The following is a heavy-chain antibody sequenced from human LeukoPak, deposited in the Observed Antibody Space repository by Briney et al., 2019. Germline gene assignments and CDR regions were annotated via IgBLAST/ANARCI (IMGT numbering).Heavy chain of an antibody. D-gene: IGHD3-22*01. Sequence: SETLSLTCAVYGGSFSGYYWSWIRQPPGKGLEWIGSIYYSGSTYYNPSLKSRVTISVDTSKNQFSLKLSSVTAADTAVYYCARGYYAFDYWGQGTLVTVSS. V-gene: IGHV4-34*01. J-gene: IGHJ4*02. CDR2: IYYSGST. CDR3: ARGYYAFDY. CDR1: GGSFSGYY.